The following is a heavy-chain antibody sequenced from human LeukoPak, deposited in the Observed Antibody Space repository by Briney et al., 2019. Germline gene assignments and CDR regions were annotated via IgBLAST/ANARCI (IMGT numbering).Heavy chain of an antibody. CDR2: ISGLSGRT. D-gene: IGHD5-18*01. CDR3: AKGRGQLWHGFDY. J-gene: IGHJ4*02. V-gene: IGHV3-23*01. CDR1: GFSFSSYG. Sequence: GGSLRLSCATSGFSFSSYGMSWVRQAPGKGLEWVSSISGLSGRTYYADSVKGRFTISRDNSKNTLYLQMNSLRAEDTAVYYCAKGRGQLWHGFDYWGQGTLVTVSS.